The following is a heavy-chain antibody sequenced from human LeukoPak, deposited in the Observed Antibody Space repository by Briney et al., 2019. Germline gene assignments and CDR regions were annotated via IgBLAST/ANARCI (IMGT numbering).Heavy chain of an antibody. CDR2: IKQDGSEK. J-gene: IGHJ4*02. V-gene: IGHV3-7*04. D-gene: IGHD3-10*01. CDR1: GFTFSSYW. Sequence: GGSLRLSCAASGFTFSSYWVSWVRQAPGKGLEWVANIKQDGSEKYYVDSVKGRFTISRDNAKNSLYLQMNSLRAEDTAVYYCARDYGSGSYSEDLDYWGQGTLVTVSS. CDR3: ARDYGSGSYSEDLDY.